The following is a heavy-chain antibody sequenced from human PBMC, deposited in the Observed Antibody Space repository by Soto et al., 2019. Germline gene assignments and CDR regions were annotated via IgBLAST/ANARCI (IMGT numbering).Heavy chain of an antibody. V-gene: IGHV1-18*01. J-gene: IGHJ6*03. CDR2: ISAYNGNT. CDR1: GYTFTSYG. Sequence: ASVKVSCKASGYTFTSYGISWVRQAPGQGLEWMGWISAYNGNTNYAQKLQGRVTMTTDTSTSTAYMELRSLRSDDTAVYYCARVPSHDFWSGYYTVYYYYYMDVWGKGTTVTVSS. CDR3: ARVPSHDFWSGYYTVYYYYYMDV. D-gene: IGHD3-3*01.